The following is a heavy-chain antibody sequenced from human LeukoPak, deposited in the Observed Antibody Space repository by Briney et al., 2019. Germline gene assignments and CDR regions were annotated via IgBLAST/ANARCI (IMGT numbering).Heavy chain of an antibody. CDR2: ISRSSSTI. CDR1: GFTASNYS. Sequence: QSGGSLRLSCAASGFTASNYSMNWVRPAPGKGLEWGSYISRSSSTIYYADSVKGRFTISRDNAKNSLYLQMNSLRAEDTAVYYCARAMAEYCSSTSCYTDAHDAFDIWGQGTMVTVSS. J-gene: IGHJ3*02. V-gene: IGHV3-48*04. CDR3: ARAMAEYCSSTSCYTDAHDAFDI. D-gene: IGHD2-2*02.